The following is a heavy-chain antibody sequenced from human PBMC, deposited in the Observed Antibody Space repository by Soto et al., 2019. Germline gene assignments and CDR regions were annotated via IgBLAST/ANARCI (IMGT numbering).Heavy chain of an antibody. D-gene: IGHD3-16*01. CDR3: AKDWESYYFDY. Sequence: PGGSLRLSCAASGFTFSSYGMHWVRQAPGKGLEWVAVISYDGSNKYYADSVKGRFTISRDNSKNTLYLQMNSLRAEDTAVYYCAKDWESYYFDYWGQGTLVTVSS. V-gene: IGHV3-30*18. CDR2: ISYDGSNK. J-gene: IGHJ4*02. CDR1: GFTFSSYG.